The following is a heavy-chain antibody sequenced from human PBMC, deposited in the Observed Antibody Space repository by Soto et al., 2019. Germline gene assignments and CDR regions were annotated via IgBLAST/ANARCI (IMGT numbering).Heavy chain of an antibody. CDR1: GFSLSTSGVG. CDR2: IYWDDDK. J-gene: IGHJ4*02. D-gene: IGHD2-15*01. Sequence: QITLKESGPTLVKPTQTLTLTCTFSGFSLSTSGVGVGWIRQPPGKALEWLALIYWDDDKRYSPSLKSRLTNTKDTPKNQVVLTMTNMDPVDTATYYCAHPSLRSGGRGWYFDSWGQGTLVTVSS. CDR3: AHPSLRSGGRGWYFDS. V-gene: IGHV2-5*02.